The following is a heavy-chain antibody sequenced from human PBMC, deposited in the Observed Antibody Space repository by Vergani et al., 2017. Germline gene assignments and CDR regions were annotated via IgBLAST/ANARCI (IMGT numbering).Heavy chain of an antibody. J-gene: IGHJ4*02. CDR1: GYTFVNYG. V-gene: IGHV1-18*01. Sequence: QIQLVQSGAEVKQPGASVKVSCKASGYTFVNYGISWVRQATGQGLEWVGWISAQTGNTKSAQKLQGRVTMTTDTSTTTAYMELRSLRSDDTAVYYCARDKLEYNSPRWNYWGQGSLVIVSS. D-gene: IGHD1-14*01. CDR3: ARDKLEYNSPRWNY. CDR2: ISAQTGNT.